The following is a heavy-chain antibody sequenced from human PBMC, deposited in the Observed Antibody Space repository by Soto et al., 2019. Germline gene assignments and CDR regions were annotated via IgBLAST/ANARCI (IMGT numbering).Heavy chain of an antibody. V-gene: IGHV3-30-3*01. CDR3: ARAAGYRAARTEARSYYFDY. J-gene: IGHJ4*02. Sequence: PGGSLRLSCAASGFTFSSYAMHWVRQAPGKGLEWVAVISYDGSNKYYADSVKGRFTISRDNSKNTLYLQMNSLRAEDTAVYYCARAAGYRAARTEARSYYFDYWGQGTLVTVSS. CDR2: ISYDGSNK. D-gene: IGHD6-6*01. CDR1: GFTFSSYA.